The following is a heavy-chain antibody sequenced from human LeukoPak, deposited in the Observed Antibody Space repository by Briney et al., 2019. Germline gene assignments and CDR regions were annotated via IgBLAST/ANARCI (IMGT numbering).Heavy chain of an antibody. J-gene: IGHJ4*02. V-gene: IGHV3-23*01. Sequence: GGSLRLSCAASGFTFSSYVMNWVRQAPGKGLEWVSVISGGGGSTYYADSVKGRFTISRDNAKNTLYLQMNSLRAEDTGVYFCARVFSGWYFYFDNWGQGTLVTVSS. CDR3: ARVFSGWYFYFDN. D-gene: IGHD6-19*01. CDR2: ISGGGGST. CDR1: GFTFSSYV.